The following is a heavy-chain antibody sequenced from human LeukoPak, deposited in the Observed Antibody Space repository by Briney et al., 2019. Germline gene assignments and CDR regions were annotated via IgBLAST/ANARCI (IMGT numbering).Heavy chain of an antibody. CDR2: ISSSGSTI. V-gene: IGHV3-48*04. CDR3: AELGITMIGGV. Sequence: PGGTLRLSCAASGFTFSSYGMSWVRQAPGKGLEWVSYISSSGSTIYYADSVKGRFTISRDNAKNSLYLQMNSLRAEDTAVYYCAELGITMIGGVWGKGTTVSISS. CDR1: GFTFSSYG. J-gene: IGHJ6*04. D-gene: IGHD3-10*02.